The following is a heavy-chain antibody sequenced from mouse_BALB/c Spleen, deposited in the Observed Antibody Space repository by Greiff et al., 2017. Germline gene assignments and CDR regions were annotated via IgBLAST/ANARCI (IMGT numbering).Heavy chain of an antibody. CDR1: GYTFTSSW. Sequence: QVQLQQPGSMLVRPGASVKLSCKASGYTFTSSWMHWAKQRPGQGLEWIGEIHPNSGNTNYNEKFKGKATLTVDTSSSTAYVDLSSLTSEDSAVYYCARSRNYFDYWGQGTTLTVSS. V-gene: IGHV1S130*01. CDR2: IHPNSGNT. J-gene: IGHJ2*01. CDR3: ARSRNYFDY.